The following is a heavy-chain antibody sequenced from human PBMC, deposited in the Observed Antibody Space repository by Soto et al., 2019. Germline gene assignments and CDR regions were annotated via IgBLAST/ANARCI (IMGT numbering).Heavy chain of an antibody. CDR2: IIPIFGAP. CDR1: GGSFSSYA. D-gene: IGHD6-19*01. CDR3: ARAGPVSGNHAFDI. J-gene: IGHJ3*02. Sequence: QVQLVQSGAEVKKPGSSVKVSCQASGGSFSSYAISWVRQANVQGLEWMGGIIPIFGAPTYAQKFQGRVPSIVDKSTSTAYMELRSRRSEDTALYYCARAGPVSGNHAFDIWGQGTLVTVSS. V-gene: IGHV1-69*06.